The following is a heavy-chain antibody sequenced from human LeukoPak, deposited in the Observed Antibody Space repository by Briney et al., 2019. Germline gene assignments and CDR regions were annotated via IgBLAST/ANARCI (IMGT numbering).Heavy chain of an antibody. D-gene: IGHD3-9*01. CDR1: GGTFSSYA. CDR2: IIPIFGTA. V-gene: IGHV1-69*06. J-gene: IGHJ4*02. Sequence: GASVKVSCKASGGTFSSYAISWVRQAPGQGLEWMGGIIPIFGTANYAQKFQGRVTITADKSTSTAYMELSSLRSEDTAVYCCARVDTHSKVFDYWGQGTLVTVSS. CDR3: ARVDTHSKVFDY.